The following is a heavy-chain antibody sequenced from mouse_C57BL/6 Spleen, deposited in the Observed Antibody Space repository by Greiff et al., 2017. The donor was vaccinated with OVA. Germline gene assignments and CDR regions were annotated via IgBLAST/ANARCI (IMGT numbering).Heavy chain of an antibody. CDR1: GYSITSGYD. CDR2: ISYSGST. D-gene: IGHD2-4*01. V-gene: IGHV3-1*01. Sequence: DVQLQESGPGMVKPSQSLSLTCTVTGYSITSGYDWHWIRHFPGNKLEWMGYISYSGSTNYNPSLKSRISITHDTSKNHFFLKLNSVTTEDIATYYCARKDYGYFDYWGQGTTLTVSS. CDR3: ARKDYGYFDY. J-gene: IGHJ2*01.